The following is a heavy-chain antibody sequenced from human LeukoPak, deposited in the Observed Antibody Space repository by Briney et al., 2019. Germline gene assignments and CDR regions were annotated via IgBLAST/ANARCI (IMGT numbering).Heavy chain of an antibody. CDR3: GVGTGWDTDAFDI. J-gene: IGHJ3*02. CDR1: GYTFTSYD. Sequence: ASVKVSCKASGYTFTSYDINWVRQATGQGLEWMGWMNPNSGNTGYAQKFQGRVTMTRNTSISTAYMELSSLRSEDTAVYYCGVGTGWDTDAFDIWGQGTMVTVSS. D-gene: IGHD5-18*01. CDR2: MNPNSGNT. V-gene: IGHV1-8*01.